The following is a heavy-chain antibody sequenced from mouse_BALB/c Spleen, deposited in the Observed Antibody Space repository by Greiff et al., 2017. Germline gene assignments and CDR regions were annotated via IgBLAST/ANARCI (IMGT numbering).Heavy chain of an antibody. CDR3: ARKDWEALLDY. J-gene: IGHJ2*01. D-gene: IGHD4-1*01. V-gene: IGHV3-2*02. CDR1: GYSITSDYA. CDR2: ISYSGST. Sequence: EVKLVESGPGLVKPSQSLSLTCTVTGYSITSDYAWNWIRQFPGNKLEWMGYISYSGSTSYNPSLKSRISITRDTSKNQFFLQLNSVTTEDTATYYCARKDWEALLDYWGQGTTLTVSS.